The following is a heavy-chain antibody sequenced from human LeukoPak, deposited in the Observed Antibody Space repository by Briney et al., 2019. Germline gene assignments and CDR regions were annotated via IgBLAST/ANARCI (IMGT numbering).Heavy chain of an antibody. CDR3: ARELTIWSYQGGASDI. V-gene: IGHV4-30-2*01. CDR1: GCTVNNGGYY. D-gene: IGHD1-26*01. CDR2: IYHSGTT. Sequence: SQTLSLTCAVSGCTVNNGGYYWSWIRQPPGTGLEWIGYIYHSGTTYYNPSLKSRVTMSVDRFKKQCSLKLTSVTAADAAEYYCARELTIWSYQGGASDIWGQGTMVTVSS. J-gene: IGHJ3*02.